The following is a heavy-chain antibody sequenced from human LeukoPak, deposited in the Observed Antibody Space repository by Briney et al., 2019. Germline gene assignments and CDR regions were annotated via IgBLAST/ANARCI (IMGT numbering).Heavy chain of an antibody. V-gene: IGHV1-46*01. CDR1: GYTFTTYH. CDR2: IKSNGGST. J-gene: IGHJ4*02. CDR3: AGERGGTFNFDY. Sequence: ASVKVSCKASGYTFTTYHMHWVRQPPGQGLEWMGIIKSNGGSTGYAQKFQGRVTMTRDTSTSTAYMELSGLRSEDTAVYYCAGERGGTFNFDYWGQGTLVTVSS. D-gene: IGHD2-15*01.